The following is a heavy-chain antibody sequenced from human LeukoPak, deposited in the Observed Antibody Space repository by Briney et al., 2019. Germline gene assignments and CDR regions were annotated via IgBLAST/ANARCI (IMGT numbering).Heavy chain of an antibody. J-gene: IGHJ6*03. D-gene: IGHD3-3*01. CDR2: ISSSGSTI. Sequence: PGGSLRLSCAASGFTFSSYEMNWVRQAPGKGLEWVSYISSSGSTIYHADSVKGRFTISRDNAKNSLYLQMNSLRAEDTAVYYCARDATTYYDFWTLKGGAAAGYYYYMDVWGKGTTVTVSS. V-gene: IGHV3-48*03. CDR1: GFTFSSYE. CDR3: ARDATTYYDFWTLKGGAAAGYYYYMDV.